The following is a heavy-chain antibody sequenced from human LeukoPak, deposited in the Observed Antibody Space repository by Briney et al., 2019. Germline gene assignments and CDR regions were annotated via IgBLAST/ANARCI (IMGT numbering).Heavy chain of an antibody. D-gene: IGHD3-3*01. Sequence: ASVKVSCKASGGTFSSYAISWVRQAPGQGLEWMRGIIPIFGTANYAQKFQGRVTITTDESTSTAYMELSSLRSEDTAVYYCARDFWSGYYQYNWFDPWGQGTLVTVSS. CDR1: GGTFSSYA. V-gene: IGHV1-69*05. CDR2: IIPIFGTA. J-gene: IGHJ5*02. CDR3: ARDFWSGYYQYNWFDP.